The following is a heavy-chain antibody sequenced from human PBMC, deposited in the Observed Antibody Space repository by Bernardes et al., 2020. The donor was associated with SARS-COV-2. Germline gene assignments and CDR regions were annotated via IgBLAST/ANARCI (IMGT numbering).Heavy chain of an antibody. V-gene: IGHV4-61*01. J-gene: IGHJ6*02. CDR1: GGSVSSGSYY. CDR2: IYYSGCT. Sequence: SETLSLTCTVSGGSVSSGSYYWSRLRQPPGQGLEWNGYIYYSGCTNYNPSLKSRVTISVATSKNQFSLKLSPVTAADTAVYYCARDRQTIYYYYGMDVWGQGTTVTVSS. CDR3: ARDRQTIYYYYGMDV. D-gene: IGHD3-10*01.